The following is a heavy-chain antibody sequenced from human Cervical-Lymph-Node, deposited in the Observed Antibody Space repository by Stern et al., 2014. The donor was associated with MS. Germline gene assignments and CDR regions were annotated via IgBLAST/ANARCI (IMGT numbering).Heavy chain of an antibody. V-gene: IGHV1-18*01. CDR2: IGTNIGNT. D-gene: IGHD6-13*01. CDR3: RAGSDAFDI. Sequence: VQLVESGAEVKKPGASVKVSCKASGYTFTEYAISWVRQAPGQGLEWMGWIGTNIGNTNYAQKFQGRVTLATDTSTNNVYMDLRSLRSDDTAMYYCRAGSDAFDIWGQGTMVTVSS. CDR1: GYTFTEYA. J-gene: IGHJ3*02.